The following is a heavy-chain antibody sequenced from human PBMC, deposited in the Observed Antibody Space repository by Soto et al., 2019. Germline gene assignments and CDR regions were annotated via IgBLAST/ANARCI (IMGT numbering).Heavy chain of an antibody. V-gene: IGHV1-3*01. CDR2: INAGNGNT. D-gene: IGHD1-26*01. CDR1: GYTFISYA. Sequence: QVQLVQSGAEVKKPGASVKVSCKASGYTFISYAMHWVRQAPGQRLEWMGWINAGNGNTKYSQKFQGRVTITRDTSATTAYTELSSLCSENTAVYTFATDSGAFTPWSQGTRLTFSS. CDR3: ATDSGAFTP. J-gene: IGHJ5*02.